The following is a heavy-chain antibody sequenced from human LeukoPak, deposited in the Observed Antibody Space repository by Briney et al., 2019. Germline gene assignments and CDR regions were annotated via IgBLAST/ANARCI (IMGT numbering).Heavy chain of an antibody. CDR1: GYTFTGYY. CDR2: INPKSGGT. J-gene: IGHJ4*02. D-gene: IGHD3-10*01. CDR3: ARANSYGSGSLVN. Sequence: ASVKVSCKASGYTFTGYYMHWVRQAPGQGLEWKGWINPKSGGTNYAQKFQGRVTMTRDTSISTAYMELSRLRSDDTAVYYCARANSYGSGSLVNWGQGTLVTVSS. V-gene: IGHV1-2*02.